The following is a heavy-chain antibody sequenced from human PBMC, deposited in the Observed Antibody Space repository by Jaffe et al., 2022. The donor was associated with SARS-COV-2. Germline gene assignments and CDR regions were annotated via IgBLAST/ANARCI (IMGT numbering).Heavy chain of an antibody. CDR2: ISGSGGST. V-gene: IGHV3-23*01. D-gene: IGHD3-9*01. Sequence: EVQLLESGGGLVQPGGSLRLSCAASGFTFSSYAMSWVRQAPGKGLEWVSAISGSGGSTYYADSVKGRFTISRDNSKNTLYLQMNSLRAEDTAVYYCAKDPGLRYFDWLAPTFARWGQGTLVTVSS. CDR3: AKDPGLRYFDWLAPTFAR. J-gene: IGHJ4*02. CDR1: GFTFSSYA.